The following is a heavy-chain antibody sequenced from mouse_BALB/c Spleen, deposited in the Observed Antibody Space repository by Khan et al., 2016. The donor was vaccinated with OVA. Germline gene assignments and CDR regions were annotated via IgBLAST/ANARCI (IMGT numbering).Heavy chain of an antibody. CDR3: ARKNYYGYAVDY. CDR1: GYSITSNYA. Sequence: EVQLQESGPGLVKPSQSLSLTCPVTGYSITSNYAWNWIRQFPGNKLDWMGYISYSGRTSYNPSLKSRISITRDTSKNQFFLQLNSVTTEDTATYYWARKNYYGYAVDYWGQGTSVTVSS. D-gene: IGHD1-1*01. CDR2: ISYSGRT. J-gene: IGHJ4*01. V-gene: IGHV3-2*02.